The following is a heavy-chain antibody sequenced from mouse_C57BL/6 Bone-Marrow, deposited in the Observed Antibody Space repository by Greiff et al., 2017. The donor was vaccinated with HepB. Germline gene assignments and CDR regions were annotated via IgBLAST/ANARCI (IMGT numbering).Heavy chain of an antibody. D-gene: IGHD2-3*01. CDR2: IWSGGST. V-gene: IGHV2-2*01. J-gene: IGHJ2*01. Sequence: QVQLQQSGPGLVQPSQSLSITCTVSGFSLTSYGVHWVRPSPGKGLEWLGVIWSGGSTDYNAAFISRLSISKDNSKSQVFFKMNSLQADDTAIYYCAREDGGYWGQGTTLTVSS. CDR1: GFSLTSYG. CDR3: AREDGGY.